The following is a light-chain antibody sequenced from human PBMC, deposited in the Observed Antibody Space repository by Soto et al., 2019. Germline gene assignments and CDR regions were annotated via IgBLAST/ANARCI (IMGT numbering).Light chain of an antibody. J-gene: IGLJ1*01. Sequence: QSALTQPASVSGSPGQSITISCTGTSSNVGGYNYVSWYQQHPGKAPKLMIYQVSNRPSGVSNRFSGSKSGNTASLTISGRQAEDEADYYCSSYTSSSTLVFVTGTKLTVL. V-gene: IGLV2-14*01. CDR2: QVS. CDR3: SSYTSSSTLV. CDR1: SSNVGGYNY.